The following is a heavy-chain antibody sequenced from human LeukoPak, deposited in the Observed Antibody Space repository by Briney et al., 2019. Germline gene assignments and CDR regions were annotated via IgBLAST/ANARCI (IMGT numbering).Heavy chain of an antibody. CDR3: ARDVPRELLFDY. J-gene: IGHJ4*02. D-gene: IGHD1-26*01. Sequence: GGSLRLSCAASGFTFSSYEMNWVRQAPGKGLEWVSYISSSGSTIYYADSVKGRFTISRDNAENSLYLQMNSLRAEDTAVYYCARDVPRELLFDYWGQGTLVTVSS. CDR1: GFTFSSYE. V-gene: IGHV3-48*03. CDR2: ISSSGSTI.